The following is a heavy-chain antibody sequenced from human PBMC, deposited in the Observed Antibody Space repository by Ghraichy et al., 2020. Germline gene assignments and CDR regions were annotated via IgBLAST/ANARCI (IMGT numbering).Heavy chain of an antibody. CDR1: GGSISSYY. J-gene: IGHJ4*02. CDR2: IYYSGST. CDR3: ARQMATIPAYFDY. D-gene: IGHD5-24*01. Sequence: SETLSLTCTVSGGSISSYYWSWIRQPPGKGLEWIGYIYYSGSTNYNPSLKSRVTISVDTSKNQFSLKLSSVTAADTAVYYCARQMATIPAYFDYWGQGTLVTVSS. V-gene: IGHV4-59*08.